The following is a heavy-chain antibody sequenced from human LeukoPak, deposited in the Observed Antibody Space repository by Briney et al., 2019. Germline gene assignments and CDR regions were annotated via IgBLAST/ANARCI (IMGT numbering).Heavy chain of an antibody. CDR1: GFIVSSKY. J-gene: IGHJ4*02. Sequence: GGSLRLSCAASGFIVSSKYMSWVRQAPGKGLEWVSVTYSGGSTHYADSVKGRFTISRDNSKNTLYLQMSSLRAEDTAVYYCAISGGYWAWAHWGQGTLVTVSS. CDR3: AISGGYWAWAH. CDR2: TYSGGST. V-gene: IGHV3-53*01. D-gene: IGHD1-26*01.